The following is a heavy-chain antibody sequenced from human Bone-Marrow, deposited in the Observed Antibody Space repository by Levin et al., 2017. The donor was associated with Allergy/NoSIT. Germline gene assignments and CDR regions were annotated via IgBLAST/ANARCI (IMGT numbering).Heavy chain of an antibody. CDR2: ISSNGIST. J-gene: IGHJ4*02. Sequence: GESLKISCSASGFNFPTYAIHWVRQAPGKGLEYASAISSNGISTYYADSVMGRFSISRDNSKNTVYLQMSTLRPEDTAVYYFVVKDWHDFDYWGQGTQVTVAS. CDR3: VVKDWHDFDY. D-gene: IGHD3/OR15-3a*01. CDR1: GFNFPTYA. V-gene: IGHV3-64D*08.